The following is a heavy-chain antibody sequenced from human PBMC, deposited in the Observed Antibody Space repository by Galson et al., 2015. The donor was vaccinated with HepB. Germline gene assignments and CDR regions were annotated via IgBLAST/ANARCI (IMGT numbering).Heavy chain of an antibody. Sequence: SVKVSCKASAYTFTAYSIHWVRQAPGQGLEWMGWINPDSGGTNYARKFQGRVTMTRDTSISTAYMDLSRLRYDDTAVYYCARAAPLEFVYLGELLPFDYWGQGVLVTVSS. CDR3: ARAAPLEFVYLGELLPFDY. D-gene: IGHD3-16*01. J-gene: IGHJ4*02. CDR2: INPDSGGT. CDR1: AYTFTAYS. V-gene: IGHV1-2*02.